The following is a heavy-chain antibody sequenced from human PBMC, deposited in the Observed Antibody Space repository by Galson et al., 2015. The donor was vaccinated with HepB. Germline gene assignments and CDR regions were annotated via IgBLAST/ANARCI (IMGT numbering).Heavy chain of an antibody. D-gene: IGHD6-19*01. V-gene: IGHV3-48*04. CDR2: ISSGTTTI. J-gene: IGHJ4*02. Sequence: SLRLSCAASTFIFSTYSMDWVRQAPGKGLEWVSYISSGTTTIYYADSVKGRFTISRDNAKNSLYLQMSSLRAEDTAVYYCARDESGAVAGGKSDYWGQGTLVTVSS. CDR1: TFIFSTYS. CDR3: ARDESGAVAGGKSDY.